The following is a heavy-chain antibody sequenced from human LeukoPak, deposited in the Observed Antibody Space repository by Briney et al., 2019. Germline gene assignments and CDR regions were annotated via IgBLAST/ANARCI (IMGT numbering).Heavy chain of an antibody. CDR3: AKSHLYSSSPNYFDY. V-gene: IGHV3-23*01. Sequence: PGGSLRLSCAASGFTLSSYAITWVRQAPGMGLEWVSAISGSGGGTYYADSVKGRFTISRDNSKNTLYVQMNSLRAEDTAVYYCAKSHLYSSSPNYFDYWGQGTLVTVSA. CDR2: ISGSGGGT. D-gene: IGHD6-13*01. CDR1: GFTLSSYA. J-gene: IGHJ4*02.